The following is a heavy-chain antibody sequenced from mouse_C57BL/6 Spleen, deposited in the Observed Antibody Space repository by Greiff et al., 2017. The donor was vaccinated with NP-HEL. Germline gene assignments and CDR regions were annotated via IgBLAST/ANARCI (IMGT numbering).Heavy chain of an antibody. V-gene: IGHV1-26*01. J-gene: IGHJ3*01. CDR2: INPNNGGT. Sequence: VQLQQSGPELVKPGASVKISCKASGYTFTDYYMNWVKQSHGKSLEWIGDINPNNGGTSYNQKFKGKATLTVDKSSSTAYMELRSLTSEDSAVYYCAREEEWFAYWGQGTLVTVSA. CDR3: AREEEWFAY. CDR1: GYTFTDYY.